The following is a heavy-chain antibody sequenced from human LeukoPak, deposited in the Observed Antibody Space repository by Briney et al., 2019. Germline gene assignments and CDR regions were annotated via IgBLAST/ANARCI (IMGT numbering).Heavy chain of an antibody. CDR3: ATAGGKTTVVRLAY. CDR2: IKQDGSEQ. CDR1: GFIFSNYW. Sequence: PGGSLRLSCAASGFIFSNYWMSWVRQAPGKGLEWVANIKQDGSEQYYVDSVKGRFTISRDNAKNSLYLQMNSLRAEDTAVYYCATAGGKTTVVRLAYCGQGTLVTVSS. J-gene: IGHJ4*02. D-gene: IGHD4-11*01. V-gene: IGHV3-7*01.